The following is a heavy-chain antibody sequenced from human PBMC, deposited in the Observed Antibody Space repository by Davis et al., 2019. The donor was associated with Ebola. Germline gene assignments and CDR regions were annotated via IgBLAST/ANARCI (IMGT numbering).Heavy chain of an antibody. J-gene: IGHJ6*04. CDR2: ISGSGGST. D-gene: IGHD3-3*01. CDR1: VITFSSYA. Sequence: PGGSLRLSCTDSVITFSSYAMTWVRQAPGKGLEWVSAISGSGGSTYYADSVKGRFTISRDNSKKTLYLQMNSLRAEDTAVYYCEKSGLSFGVVKYHYGMDVWGKGTTVTVSS. V-gene: IGHV3-23*01. CDR3: EKSGLSFGVVKYHYGMDV.